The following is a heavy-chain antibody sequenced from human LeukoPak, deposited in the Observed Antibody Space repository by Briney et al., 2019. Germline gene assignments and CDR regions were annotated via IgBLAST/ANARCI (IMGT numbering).Heavy chain of an antibody. CDR2: MNPNSGNT. CDR1: GYTFTSYD. CDR3: ARRSSGWSKTYYYYYMDV. J-gene: IGHJ6*03. Sequence: ASVKVSCKASGYTFTSYDINWVRQATGQGLEWMGWMNPNSGNTGYAQKFQGRVTITRNTSISTAYMELSSLRSEDTAVYYCARRSSGWSKTYYYYYMDVWGKGTTATVSS. V-gene: IGHV1-8*03. D-gene: IGHD6-19*01.